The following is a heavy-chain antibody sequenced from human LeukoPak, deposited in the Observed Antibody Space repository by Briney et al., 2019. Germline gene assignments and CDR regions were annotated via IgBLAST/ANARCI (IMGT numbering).Heavy chain of an antibody. J-gene: IGHJ6*02. CDR3: ARDPIVVVPAAMDSYYYYGMDV. V-gene: IGHV4-4*07. Sequence: SETLSLTCTVSGGSISSYYWSWIRQPAGKGLERIGRIYTSGSTNYNPSLKSRVTMSVDTSKNQFSLKLSSVTAADTAVYYCARDPIVVVPAAMDSYYYYGMDVWGQGTTVTVSS. D-gene: IGHD2-2*01. CDR1: GGSISSYY. CDR2: IYTSGST.